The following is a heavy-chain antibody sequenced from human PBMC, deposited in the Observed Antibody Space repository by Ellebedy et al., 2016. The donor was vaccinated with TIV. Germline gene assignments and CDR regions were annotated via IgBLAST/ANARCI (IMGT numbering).Heavy chain of an antibody. D-gene: IGHD4-23*01. Sequence: ASVKVSCXASGYTFTSYGISWVRQAPGQGLEWMGWISAYNGNTNYAQKLQGRVTMTTDTSTSTAYMELRSLRSDDTAVYYCARGRGGKTGGSNAYYYYYGMDVWGQGTTVTVSS. CDR3: ARGRGGKTGGSNAYYYYYGMDV. CDR2: ISAYNGNT. V-gene: IGHV1-18*01. J-gene: IGHJ6*02. CDR1: GYTFTSYG.